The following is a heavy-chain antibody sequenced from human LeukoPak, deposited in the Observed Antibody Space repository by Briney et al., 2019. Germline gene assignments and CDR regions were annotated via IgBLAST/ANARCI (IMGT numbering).Heavy chain of an antibody. D-gene: IGHD1-26*01. J-gene: IGHJ3*02. CDR1: GFTFSRYW. V-gene: IGHV3-74*01. CDR2: INSDGSST. CDR3: ARDGVGAPGAFDI. Sequence: PGGSLRLSCAASGFTFSRYWMHWVRQAPGKGLVWVSRINSDGSSTSYADSVKGRFTISRDNAKNTLYLQMNSLRAEDTAVYYCARDGVGAPGAFDIWGQGTMVTVSS.